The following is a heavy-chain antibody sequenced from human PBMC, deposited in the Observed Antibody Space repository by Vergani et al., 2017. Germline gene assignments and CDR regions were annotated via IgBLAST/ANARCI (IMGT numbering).Heavy chain of an antibody. CDR1: GFTFSACP. CDR3: GRKXSPASLMDKPIDI. CDR2: ISDGGETK. D-gene: IGHD2-2*01. V-gene: IGHV3-48*04. J-gene: IGHJ5*02. Sequence: EVQLLQSGGGVIQPGGSVRLSCAASGFTFSACPMTWVRQAPGKGLEWLAHISDGGETKMYAESLKGRFTVSRDNTKNLLILQMKTLKVDDTATYYCGRKXSPASLMDKPIDIWGQGTLVTVSS.